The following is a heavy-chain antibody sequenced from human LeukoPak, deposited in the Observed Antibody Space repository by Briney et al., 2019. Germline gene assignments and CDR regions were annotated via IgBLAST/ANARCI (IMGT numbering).Heavy chain of an antibody. D-gene: IGHD2-2*01. CDR1: GYTFTSYA. Sequence: ASVNVSCKASGYTFTSYAMHWVRQAPGQRLEWMGWINAGNGNTKYSQRLQGRVTITSDTSASTAYMELSSLRSEDTVVYFGGSDLIVPAASDYWGQGPLVPVSS. V-gene: IGHV1-3*01. CDR3: GSDLIVPAASDY. CDR2: INAGNGNT. J-gene: IGHJ4*02.